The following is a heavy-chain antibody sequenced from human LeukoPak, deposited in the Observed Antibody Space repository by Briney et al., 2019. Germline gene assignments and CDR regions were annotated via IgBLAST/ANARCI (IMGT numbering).Heavy chain of an antibody. CDR2: ISGSSDTT. CDR3: ANRDGGYTSDAFDY. CDR1: GCTFSTYA. V-gene: IGHV3-23*01. Sequence: GGSLRLSCAASGCTFSTYAMSWVRQAPGRGLEWVSAISGSSDTTYYADSVKGRFTISRDNSKNTLYLQMKSLRAEDTAVYYCANRDGGYTSDAFDYWGQGTLVTVSS. D-gene: IGHD5-18*01. J-gene: IGHJ4*02.